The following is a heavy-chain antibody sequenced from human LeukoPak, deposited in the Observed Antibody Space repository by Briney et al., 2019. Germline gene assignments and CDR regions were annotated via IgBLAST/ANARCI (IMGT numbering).Heavy chain of an antibody. CDR2: TYYNGAT. V-gene: IGHV4-39*01. CDR1: GGSIRSTSHY. CDR3: AAPSVASARFDY. J-gene: IGHJ4*02. Sequence: SEALSLTCTVSGGSIRSTSHYWGWVRQPPGKGLEWIGSTYYNGATYYNPSLKSRVTISVDTSKNQFSLNLSSVTAADTAVYYCAAPSVASARFDYWGQGTLVTVSS. D-gene: IGHD6-6*01.